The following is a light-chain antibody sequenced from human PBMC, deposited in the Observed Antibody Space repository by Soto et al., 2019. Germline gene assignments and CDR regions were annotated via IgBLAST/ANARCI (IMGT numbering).Light chain of an antibody. CDR2: WAS. J-gene: IGKJ1*01. Sequence: DIVMTQSPASLAVSLGERAAIKCKSSQSVLVSSMNENCLGWYQQKPGQPPKLLIYWASTRASGVPDRFSGSGSGTDFTLTITKLQAEDGALYYCQQCYSPPWTFGQGTKVEIK. CDR3: QQCYSPPWT. V-gene: IGKV4-1*01. CDR1: QSVLVSSMNENC.